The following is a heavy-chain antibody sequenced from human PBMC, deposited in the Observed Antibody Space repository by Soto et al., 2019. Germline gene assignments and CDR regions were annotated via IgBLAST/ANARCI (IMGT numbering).Heavy chain of an antibody. J-gene: IGHJ4*02. Sequence: PGESLKIFCSGSGYTFTSYWIAWVRQMPWKGLEWMGIIYPGDSDTRYSPSFQGQVSISADKSISTAYLQWSSLKASDTAMYYCARQDGSALYYFDYWGQGTLVTVSS. V-gene: IGHV5-51*01. CDR1: GYTFTSYW. CDR3: ARQDGSALYYFDY. CDR2: IYPGDSDT. D-gene: IGHD6-19*01.